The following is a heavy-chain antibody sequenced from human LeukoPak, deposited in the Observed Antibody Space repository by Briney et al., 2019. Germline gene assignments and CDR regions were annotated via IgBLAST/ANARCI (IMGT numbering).Heavy chain of an antibody. Sequence: ASVKVSCKASGYTFTSYYMHWVRQAPGQGLEWMGIINPSGGSTSYAQRFQGRVTMTRDMSTSTVYMELSSLRSEDTAAYYCARGGSLICSSTSCLVDYWGQGTLVTVSS. CDR2: INPSGGST. J-gene: IGHJ4*02. D-gene: IGHD2-2*01. CDR1: GYTFTSYY. CDR3: ARGGSLICSSTSCLVDY. V-gene: IGHV1-46*01.